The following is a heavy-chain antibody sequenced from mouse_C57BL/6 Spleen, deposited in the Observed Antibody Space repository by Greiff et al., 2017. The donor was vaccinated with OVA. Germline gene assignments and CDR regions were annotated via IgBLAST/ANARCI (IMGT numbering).Heavy chain of an antibody. Sequence: QVQLQQPGAELVKPGASVKLSCKASGYTFTSYWMQWVKQRPGQGLEWIGEIDPSDRYTNYNQKFKGKATLTVDTSSITAYMQLSSLTSEDSAVYYCARWGIYYDLDYWGQGTTLTVSS. D-gene: IGHD2-4*01. CDR3: ARWGIYYDLDY. CDR2: IDPSDRYT. V-gene: IGHV1-50*01. CDR1: GYTFTSYW. J-gene: IGHJ2*01.